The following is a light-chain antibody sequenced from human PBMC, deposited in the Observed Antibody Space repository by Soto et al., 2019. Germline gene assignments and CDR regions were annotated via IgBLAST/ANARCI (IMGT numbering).Light chain of an antibody. CDR1: QSISDN. CDR2: AAS. V-gene: IGKV1-39*01. CDR3: QQSHDTPPT. Sequence: IQMTQSPSSLSASVGDRATITCRASQSISDNLNWYRQKPGKAPELLVFAASSLQSGVPSRFSGSGSGTGFTLTISSLQPEDFATYYCQQSHDTPPTFGQGTNVDI. J-gene: IGKJ1*01.